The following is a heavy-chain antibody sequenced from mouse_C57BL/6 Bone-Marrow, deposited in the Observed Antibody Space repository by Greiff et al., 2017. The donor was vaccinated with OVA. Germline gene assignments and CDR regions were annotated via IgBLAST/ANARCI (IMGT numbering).Heavy chain of an antibody. D-gene: IGHD1-1*01. J-gene: IGHJ2*01. V-gene: IGHV14-1*01. CDR3: TTGITTVVAHFDY. Sequence: VQLQQSGAELVRPGASVKLSCTASGFNIKDYYMHWVKQRPEQGLEWIGRIDPEDGDTEYAPKFQGKATMTADTSSNTAYLQLSSLTSEDTAVDYCTTGITTVVAHFDYWGQGTTLTVSS. CDR2: IDPEDGDT. CDR1: GFNIKDYY.